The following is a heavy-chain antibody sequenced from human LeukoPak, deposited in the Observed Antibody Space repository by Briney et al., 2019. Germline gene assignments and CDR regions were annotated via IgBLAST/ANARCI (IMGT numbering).Heavy chain of an antibody. CDR3: ARVVVDTAMPDY. J-gene: IGHJ4*02. CDR2: IYSGGST. V-gene: IGHV3-66*02. Sequence: GGFLKLSCAASGFTVSSNYMSWVRQAPGKGLEWVSVIYSGGSTYYADSVKGRFTISRDNSKNTLYLQMNSLRAEDTAVYYCARVVVDTAMPDYWGQGTLVTVSS. CDR1: GFTVSSNY. D-gene: IGHD5-18*01.